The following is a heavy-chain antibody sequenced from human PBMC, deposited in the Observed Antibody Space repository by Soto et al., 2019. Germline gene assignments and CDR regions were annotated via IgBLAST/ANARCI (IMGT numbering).Heavy chain of an antibody. V-gene: IGHV1-58*02. D-gene: IGHD2-2*01. CDR2: IVVGSGHT. CDR1: GFTFTSSA. J-gene: IGHJ6*02. Sequence: ASVKVSCKTSGFTFTSSAMQWVRQARGQRLEWIGWIVVGSGHTNYAQKFQERVTITRDMSTSTAYMELSSLRSEDTAMYYCAAASSTSGGYYGMDVWGQGTTVTVSS. CDR3: AAASSTSGGYYGMDV.